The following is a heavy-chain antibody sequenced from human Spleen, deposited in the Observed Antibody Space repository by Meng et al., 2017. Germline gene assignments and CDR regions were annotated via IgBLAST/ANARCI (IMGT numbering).Heavy chain of an antibody. CDR3: AKDTGAVADSVDY. V-gene: IGHV3-30*01. CDR1: GFTFSSYA. D-gene: IGHD6-19*01. CDR2: ISYDGSNK. J-gene: IGHJ4*02. Sequence: GESLKISCAASGFTFSSYAMHWVRQAPGKGLEWVAVISYDGSNKYYADSVKGRFTISRDNSKNTLYLQMNSLRAEDMALYYCAKDTGAVADSVDYWGQGTLVTVSS.